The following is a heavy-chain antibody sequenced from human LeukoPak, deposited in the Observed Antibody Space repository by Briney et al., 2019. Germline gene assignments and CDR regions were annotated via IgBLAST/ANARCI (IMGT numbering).Heavy chain of an antibody. J-gene: IGHJ4*02. CDR1: GGSISSSNW. V-gene: IGHV4-4*02. Sequence: PSETLSLTCAVSGGSISSSNWWSWVRQPPGKGLEWIGEIYHSGSTYYNPSLKSRVTISVDTSKNQFSLKLSSVTAADTAVYYCARVPTVTFFDYWGQGTLVTVSS. CDR3: ARVPTVTFFDY. D-gene: IGHD4-17*01. CDR2: IYHSGST.